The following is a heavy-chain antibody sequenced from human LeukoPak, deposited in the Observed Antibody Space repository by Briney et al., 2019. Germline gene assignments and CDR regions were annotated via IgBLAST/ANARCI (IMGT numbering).Heavy chain of an antibody. CDR2: IFYSGST. CDR3: ARHVGYCSGRSCYGVAFDI. J-gene: IGHJ3*02. Sequence: PSATLSLTCTVSGGSISSYYWSWIRKPPGKGLEWIEYIFYSGSTKYNPSLKSRVTISVDTSKNQFSLKLSSVTAADTAVYYCARHVGYCSGRSCYGVAFDIWGQGTMVSVSS. V-gene: IGHV4-59*08. CDR1: GGSISSYY. D-gene: IGHD2-15*01.